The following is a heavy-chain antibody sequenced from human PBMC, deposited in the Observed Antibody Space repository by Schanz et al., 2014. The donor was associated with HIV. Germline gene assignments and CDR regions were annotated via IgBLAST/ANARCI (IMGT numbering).Heavy chain of an antibody. V-gene: IGHV3-21*04. D-gene: IGHD2-21*01. CDR1: GFTFSSYS. J-gene: IGHJ4*02. CDR2: ISSRSSHI. Sequence: EVQLVESGGGLVKPGGSLRLSCAASGFTFSSYSMNWVRQAPGKGLEWVSSISSRSSHIYYADSVKGRFTISRDNAKNSLYLHMPTLRAEDTATYYCTREGNYYGGSVPGHWGQGALVSVSS. CDR3: TREGNYYGGSVPGH.